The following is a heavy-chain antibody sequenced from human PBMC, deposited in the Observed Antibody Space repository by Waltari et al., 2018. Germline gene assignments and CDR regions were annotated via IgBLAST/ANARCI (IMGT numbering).Heavy chain of an antibody. V-gene: IGHV1-69*02. D-gene: IGHD5-18*01. Sequence: QVQLVQSGAEVKKPGSSVKVSCKASGGTFSSYTISWVRQAPGQGLEWMGRIIPILGIANYAQKFQGRGTITADKSTSTADMERSSLRSEDTAVYYCARVKADTAMDVHFDYWGQGTLVTVSS. J-gene: IGHJ4*02. CDR2: IIPILGIA. CDR1: GGTFSSYT. CDR3: ARVKADTAMDVHFDY.